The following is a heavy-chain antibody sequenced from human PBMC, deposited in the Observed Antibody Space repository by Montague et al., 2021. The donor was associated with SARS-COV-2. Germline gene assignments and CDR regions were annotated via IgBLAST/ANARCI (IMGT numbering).Heavy chain of an antibody. Sequence: SETLSLTCSVSGGSLRYSYWTWIRQAPERGLEWIGYIYHTGTTKYNPALQSRLTISVDTAKNQFFLSLTSVTAADTVVYYCARVSSTALRGVIKTSGYYALDVWGPGTTVRVSS. CDR2: IYHTGTT. J-gene: IGHJ6*02. CDR3: ARVSSTALRGVIKTSGYYALDV. CDR1: GGSLRYSY. V-gene: IGHV4-4*09. D-gene: IGHD3-10*01.